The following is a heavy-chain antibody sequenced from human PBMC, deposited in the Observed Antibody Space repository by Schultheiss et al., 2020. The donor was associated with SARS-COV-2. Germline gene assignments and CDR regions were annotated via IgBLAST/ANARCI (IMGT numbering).Heavy chain of an antibody. CDR2: INHSGST. CDR1: GGSVSSGTYY. Sequence: SQTLSLTCTVSGGSVSSGTYYWSWIRQPPGKGLEWLGEINHSGSTTYNPSLKSRVSISVHTSMNLFSLKLSSVTAADTAVYYCARSVRDYGDYGPVYYFDYWGQGTLVTVSS. V-gene: IGHV4-61*01. J-gene: IGHJ4*02. CDR3: ARSVRDYGDYGPVYYFDY. D-gene: IGHD4-17*01.